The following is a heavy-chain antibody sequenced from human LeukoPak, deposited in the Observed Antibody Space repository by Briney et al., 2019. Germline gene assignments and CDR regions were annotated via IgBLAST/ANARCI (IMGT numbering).Heavy chain of an antibody. D-gene: IGHD1-14*01. CDR2: MYYSGST. Sequence: SETLSLTCTVSGGSISSDSWSWIRQAPGKGLEWIGDMYYSGSTNYDPSLKSRVSISVDPSKNHFSLKLSSVTAADTAVYYCARIITGCLDYWGQGTLVTVSS. CDR3: ARIITGCLDY. J-gene: IGHJ4*02. CDR1: GGSISSDS. V-gene: IGHV4-59*01.